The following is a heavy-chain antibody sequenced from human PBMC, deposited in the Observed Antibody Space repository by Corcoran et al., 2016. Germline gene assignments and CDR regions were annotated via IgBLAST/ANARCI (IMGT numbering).Heavy chain of an antibody. J-gene: IGHJ6*02. V-gene: IGHV4-34*01. CDR1: GGSFSGYY. Sequence: QVQLQQWGAGLLKPSETLSLTCAVYGGSFSGYYWSWIRQPPGKGLEWIGEINHSGSTNYNPSLKSRVTISVDTSKNQFSLKLSSVTAADTAVYYCARDYRYITGTTRMPNYYYYGMDVWGQGTTVTVSS. CDR2: INHSGST. D-gene: IGHD1-7*01. CDR3: ARDYRYITGTTRMPNYYYYGMDV.